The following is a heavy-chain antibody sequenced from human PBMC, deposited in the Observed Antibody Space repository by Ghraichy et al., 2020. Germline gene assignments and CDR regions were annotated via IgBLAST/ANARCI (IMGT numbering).Heavy chain of an antibody. J-gene: IGHJ3*01. CDR1: GYTFIGYY. Sequence: ASVKVSCRASGYTFIGYYLHWVRQAPGQGLEWMGWINPQSGGTGSAQKFKGRVTMTRDMSSSTVHLEMTSLGADDTAVFYCARGRIPTRFEGVDYGAGFDVWGLGTSVAVSS. CDR3: ARGRIPTRFEGVDYGAGFDV. D-gene: IGHD4-17*01. V-gene: IGHV1-2*02. CDR2: INPQSGGT.